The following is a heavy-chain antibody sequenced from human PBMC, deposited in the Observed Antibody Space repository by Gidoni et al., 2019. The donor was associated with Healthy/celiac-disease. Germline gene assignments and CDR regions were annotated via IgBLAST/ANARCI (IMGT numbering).Heavy chain of an antibody. D-gene: IGHD3-22*01. CDR3: ERDRDSYYYDSSGNSPGRGEYYYGMDV. Sequence: QVQLVQSGAEVKKPGASVKVSSRASGYTFTSYYMPWLRMAPGQGLDWMGIINHSGGSKSYEQKFEGRVTMTRATSTSTFYMELSSLRSEDTAVYYCERDRDSYYYDSSGNSPGRGEYYYGMDVWGQGTTVTVSS. CDR1: GYTFTSYY. V-gene: IGHV1-46*01. J-gene: IGHJ6*02. CDR2: INHSGGSK.